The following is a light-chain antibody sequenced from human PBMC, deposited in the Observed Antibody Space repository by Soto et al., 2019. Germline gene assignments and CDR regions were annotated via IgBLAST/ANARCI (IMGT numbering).Light chain of an antibody. CDR1: QSVNSY. CDR3: QQGGT. V-gene: IGKV3-11*01. CDR2: DAS. Sequence: EIVLTQSPATLSLSPGERATLSCRASQSVNSYLAWYQQKPGQAPRLLIYDASNRATGIPARLSGSGSGTDFTLTISSLEPKDFAVYYCQQGGTFGQGTRLEIK. J-gene: IGKJ5*01.